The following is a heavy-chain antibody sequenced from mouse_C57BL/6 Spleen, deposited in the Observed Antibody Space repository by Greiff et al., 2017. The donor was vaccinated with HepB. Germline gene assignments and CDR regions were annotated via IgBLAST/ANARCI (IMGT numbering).Heavy chain of an antibody. V-gene: IGHV1-64*01. CDR3: ARKAFITTVVDDY. Sequence: VQLQQSGAELVKPGASVKLSCKASGYTFTSYWMHWVKQRPGQGLEWIGMIHPNSGSTNYNEKFKSKATLTVDKSSSTAYMQLSSLTSEDSAVYYCARKAFITTVVDDYWGQGTTLTVSS. D-gene: IGHD1-1*01. J-gene: IGHJ2*01. CDR2: IHPNSGST. CDR1: GYTFTSYW.